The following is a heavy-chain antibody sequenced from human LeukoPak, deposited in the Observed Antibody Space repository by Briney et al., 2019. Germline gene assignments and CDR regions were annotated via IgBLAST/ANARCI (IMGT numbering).Heavy chain of an antibody. D-gene: IGHD3-10*01. CDR3: VTDQTGRHPYFFDY. J-gene: IGHJ4*02. CDR1: GFNFSTYW. V-gene: IGHV3-7*01. Sequence: GGSLRLSCAASGFNFSTYWMTWVRQVPGKGLEWVANIKEDGSEIYYVDAVKGRFSISRDNAKTSLYLQMNSLSVADTAVYYCVTDQTGRHPYFFDYWGQGTLVTVSS. CDR2: IKEDGSEI.